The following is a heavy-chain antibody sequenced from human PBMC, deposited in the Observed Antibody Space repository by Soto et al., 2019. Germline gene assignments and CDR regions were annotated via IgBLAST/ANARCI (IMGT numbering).Heavy chain of an antibody. V-gene: IGHV1-2*04. CDR2: INPNSGGT. Sequence: ASVKVSCKASGYTFTGYYMHWVRQAPGQGLEWMGWINPNSGGTNYAQKFQGWVTMTRDTSIGTAYMELSRLRSDDTAVYYCARYSSSPHYGMDVWGQGTTVTVSS. D-gene: IGHD6-6*01. J-gene: IGHJ6*02. CDR3: ARYSSSPHYGMDV. CDR1: GYTFTGYY.